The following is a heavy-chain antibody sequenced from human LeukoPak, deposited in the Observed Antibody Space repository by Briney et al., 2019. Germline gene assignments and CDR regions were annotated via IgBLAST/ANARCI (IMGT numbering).Heavy chain of an antibody. V-gene: IGHV1-8*01. CDR2: MNPNSGNT. D-gene: IGHD4-23*01. CDR3: ARGLLTGGGNSEHLCWFDP. J-gene: IGHJ5*02. CDR1: GYTFTSYD. Sequence: ASVKVSCKASGYTFTSYDINWVRQATGQGLEWMGWMNPNSGNTGYAQKFQGRVTMTRDTSISTAYMEMSRLRSDDTAVYYCARGLLTGGGNSEHLCWFDPWGQGTLVTVSS.